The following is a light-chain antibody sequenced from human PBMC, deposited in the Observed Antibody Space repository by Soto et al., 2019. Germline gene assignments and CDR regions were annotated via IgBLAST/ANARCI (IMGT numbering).Light chain of an antibody. Sequence: QSVLTQPPSASGTPGQRVTISCSGSRSNIGSHTVNWYQQLPGTAPKLLIYRSNQRPSGVPDRFSGSKSGTSASLAISGLPSEDEADYYCAAWDDSLNGHVVFGGGTKLTVL. V-gene: IGLV1-44*01. CDR1: RSNIGSHT. J-gene: IGLJ2*01. CDR3: AAWDDSLNGHVV. CDR2: RSN.